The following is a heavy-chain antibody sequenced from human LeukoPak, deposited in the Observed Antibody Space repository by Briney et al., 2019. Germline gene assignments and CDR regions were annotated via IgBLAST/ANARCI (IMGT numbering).Heavy chain of an antibody. V-gene: IGHV1-46*01. CDR2: INPSGGST. CDR1: GYTFTSYY. D-gene: IGHD3-22*01. CDR3: ARPSDSSGYALTQYYFDY. J-gene: IGHJ4*02. Sequence: ASVKASCKASGYTFTSYYMHWVRQAPGQGLEWMGIINPSGGSTSYAQKFQGRVTMTRDTSTSTVYMELSSLRSEDTAVYYCARPSDSSGYALTQYYFDYWGQGTLVTVSS.